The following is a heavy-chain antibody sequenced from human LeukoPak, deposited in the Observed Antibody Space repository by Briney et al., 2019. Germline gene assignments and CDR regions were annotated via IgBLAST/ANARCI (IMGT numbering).Heavy chain of an antibody. Sequence: SETLSLTCTVSGGSISSYYWSWIRQPPGKGLEWIGYIYYSGSTNYNPSLKSRVTISVDTSKNQFSLKLSSVTAADTAVYYCARDFLVGATGWFDRWGQGTLVTVSS. J-gene: IGHJ5*02. V-gene: IGHV4-59*01. CDR3: ARDFLVGATGWFDR. CDR1: GGSISSYY. CDR2: IYYSGST. D-gene: IGHD1-26*01.